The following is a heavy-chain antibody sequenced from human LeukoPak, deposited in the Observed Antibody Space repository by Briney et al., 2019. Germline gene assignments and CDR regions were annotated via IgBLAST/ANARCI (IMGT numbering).Heavy chain of an antibody. J-gene: IGHJ4*02. CDR1: GFDFHNYV. Sequence: GGSLRLSCAASGFDFHNYVIHWVRQAPGKGLEWVAVISYDVNIKYHADSVKGRFTISRDSSSKTVYLQMNSLRTEDTAVYYCVEPGAARVFDYWGQGTLVTVSS. D-gene: IGHD6-6*01. CDR3: VEPGAARVFDY. CDR2: ISYDVNIK. V-gene: IGHV3-30-3*01.